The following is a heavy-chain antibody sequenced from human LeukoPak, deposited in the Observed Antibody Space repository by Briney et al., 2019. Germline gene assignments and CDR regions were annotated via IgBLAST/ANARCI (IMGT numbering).Heavy chain of an antibody. Sequence: PGRSLRPSWAASGFTFDDSAMHWVRQAPGKGLEWGSGISWNSGSIGHADSVKGRITISRDNAKNSLYLQMNSLRAEDTALYYCAKDKGPSRGYSYGPDYYYGMDVWGQGTTVTVSS. J-gene: IGHJ6*02. CDR2: ISWNSGSI. CDR3: AKDKGPSRGYSYGPDYYYGMDV. V-gene: IGHV3-9*01. D-gene: IGHD5-18*01. CDR1: GFTFDDSA.